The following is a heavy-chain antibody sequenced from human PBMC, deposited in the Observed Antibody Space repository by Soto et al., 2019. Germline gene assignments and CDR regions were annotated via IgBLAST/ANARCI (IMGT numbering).Heavy chain of an antibody. D-gene: IGHD2-2*01. Sequence: QVQLVESGGGVVQPGRSLRLSCAASGFTFTTYAMHWVRQAPGKGLEWVAVISYDGSNKYYADTVKGRFTISRDNSKNAQKLQMNSLRAEDTAVYYCARRYKDGRRDCISTSCLFDPWGQGTLVTVSS. CDR1: GFTFTTYA. CDR2: ISYDGSNK. CDR3: ARRYKDGRRDCISTSCLFDP. J-gene: IGHJ5*02. V-gene: IGHV3-30-3*01.